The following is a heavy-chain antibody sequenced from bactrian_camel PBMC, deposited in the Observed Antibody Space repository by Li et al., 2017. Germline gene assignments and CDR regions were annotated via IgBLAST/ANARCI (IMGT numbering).Heavy chain of an antibody. D-gene: IGHD6*01. CDR1: GSIYGDAC. Sequence: QLVESGGGSVQAGGSLRLSCGASGSIYGDACVGWLRQAPGKEREGVAAIDSDGIASYADSVKGRFTISRESGKNTVHLQMNSLIPEDTGVYYCAGDRPYGAWYMESEYRYWGRGTQVTVS. J-gene: IGHJ4*01. CDR2: IDSDGIA. V-gene: IGHV3S53*01. CDR3: AGDRPYGAWYMESEYRY.